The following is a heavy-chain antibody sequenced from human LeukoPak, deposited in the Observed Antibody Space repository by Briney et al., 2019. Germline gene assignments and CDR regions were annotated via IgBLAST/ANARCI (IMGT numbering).Heavy chain of an antibody. CDR3: ARGINRDIVVVPAEDYFDY. J-gene: IGHJ4*02. CDR1: AYTFTSYY. CDR2: INPSGGST. V-gene: IGHV1-46*01. Sequence: GASVRVSCKASAYTFTSYYMHWVRQAPGQGLEWMGIINPSGGSTSYAQKFQGRVTMTRDMSTSTVYMELSSLRSEDTAVYYCARGINRDIVVVPAEDYFDYWGQGTPVTVSS. D-gene: IGHD2-2*01.